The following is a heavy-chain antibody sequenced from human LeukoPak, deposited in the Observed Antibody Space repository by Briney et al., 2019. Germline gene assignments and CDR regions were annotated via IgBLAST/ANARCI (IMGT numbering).Heavy chain of an antibody. CDR2: IRNKADGYTT. V-gene: IGHV3-72*01. CDR1: GFTFSPHH. Sequence: GGSPRLSCAASGFTFSPHHMDWVRQSPGQGLEWVGLIRNKADGYTTIYSASVNGRFTISRDDSKNSVYLQMDSLKAEDTAVYYCGDLGSAGTDHWGQGTLVTVSS. J-gene: IGHJ4*02. CDR3: GDLGSAGTDH. D-gene: IGHD3-10*01.